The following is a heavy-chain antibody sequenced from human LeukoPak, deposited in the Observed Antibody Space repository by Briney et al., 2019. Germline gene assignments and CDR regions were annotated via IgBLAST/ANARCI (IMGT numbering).Heavy chain of an antibody. CDR3: ARGAGSGTYLSHGIDV. CDR2: INSNGGTT. D-gene: IGHD3-10*01. CDR1: GFTFSTYW. V-gene: IGHV3-74*01. J-gene: IGHJ6*02. Sequence: PGGSLRLSCAASGFTFSTYWVHWGREAPGKGLVWVSRINSNGGTTNYADSVKGRFTISRDNAKNTVYLQMNSLRAEDTAVYYCARGAGSGTYLSHGIDVWGQGTTVTVSS.